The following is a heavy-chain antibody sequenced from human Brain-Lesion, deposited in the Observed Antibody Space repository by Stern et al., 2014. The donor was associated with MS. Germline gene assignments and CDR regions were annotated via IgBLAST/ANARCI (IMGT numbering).Heavy chain of an antibody. CDR3: ARDQRGITIFGVVTDYYYLGMDV. D-gene: IGHD3-3*01. V-gene: IGHV1-2*02. CDR1: GYIFTGSY. Sequence: QVQLGQSGAEVKKPGASVKVSCKTSGYIFTGSYIHWVRQALGQGLEWMAWINPNTGGTKYAQKFQGRVTMSRDTSISTAYVELSSLTSDDTAVYYCARDQRGITIFGVVTDYYYLGMDVWGQGTTVAVSS. CDR2: INPNTGGT. J-gene: IGHJ6*02.